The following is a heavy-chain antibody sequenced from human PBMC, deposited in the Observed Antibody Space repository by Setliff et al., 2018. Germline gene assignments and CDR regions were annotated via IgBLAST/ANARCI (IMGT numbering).Heavy chain of an antibody. D-gene: IGHD3-10*01. CDR3: ARHGSSGKFDASDI. Sequence: ASVKVSCKASGYPFTSYGVNWVRQAPGQGLEWMGRIVTYNDDTYYPRKFQGRVTMTTDTSTSTACMELRSLTSDDTAVYYCARHGSSGKFDASDIWGQGTMVTVSS. J-gene: IGHJ3*02. CDR1: GYPFTSYG. V-gene: IGHV1-18*04. CDR2: IVTYNDDT.